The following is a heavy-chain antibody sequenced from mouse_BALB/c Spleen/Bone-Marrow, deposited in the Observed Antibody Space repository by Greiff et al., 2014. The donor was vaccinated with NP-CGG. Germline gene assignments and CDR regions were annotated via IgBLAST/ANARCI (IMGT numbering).Heavy chain of an antibody. V-gene: IGHV2-9*02. CDR2: IWADGST. J-gene: IGHJ4*01. CDR1: GFSLTSYG. D-gene: IGHD1-2*01. CDR3: ARITTATGAMDY. Sequence: VQLVEPGPGLVAPSQSLSISCTVSGFSLTSYGVHWVRQPPGKGLEWLGVIWADGSTNYNSALMSRLSISKDNSKSQVFLKMXXXXXDDTAMYYCARITTATGAMDYWGQGTSVTVSS.